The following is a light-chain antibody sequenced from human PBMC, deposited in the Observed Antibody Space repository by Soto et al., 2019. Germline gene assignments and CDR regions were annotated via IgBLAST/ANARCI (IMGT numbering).Light chain of an antibody. CDR2: DAS. Sequence: DIVLTQSPATLSLSPGDRVTLSCRASQSVGSFLSWYQHSPGQGPRLLVYDASNRATGVPARFSGSGSETDFTLTISSLQPEDFADYYCQQRNHWPITFGQGTRLEIK. J-gene: IGKJ5*01. CDR1: QSVGSF. CDR3: QQRNHWPIT. V-gene: IGKV3-11*01.